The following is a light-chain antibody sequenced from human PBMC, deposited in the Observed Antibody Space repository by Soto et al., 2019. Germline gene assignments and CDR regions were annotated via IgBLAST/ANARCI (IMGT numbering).Light chain of an antibody. CDR1: QTISRW. CDR2: GAS. Sequence: DIQMTQSPSTLSASVGDRVTITCRASQTISRWLAGYQQKPGQGPKLLIYGASNLDRGVPSRFSGSGSGTEFALPITSLQPDDFATYYCQQCDDYPYTFGQGTKLEI. J-gene: IGKJ2*01. CDR3: QQCDDYPYT. V-gene: IGKV1-5*01.